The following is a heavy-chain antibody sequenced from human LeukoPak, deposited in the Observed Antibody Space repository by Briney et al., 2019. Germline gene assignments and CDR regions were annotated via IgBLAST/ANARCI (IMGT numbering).Heavy chain of an antibody. D-gene: IGHD4-23*01. J-gene: IGHJ4*02. CDR1: GFTFGGYW. V-gene: IGHV3-7*01. CDR2: MEQDGSEI. CDR3: ARDRGYSTFDS. Sequence: GGSLRLSCAGSGFTFGGYWMSWVRQAPGKGPEWVANMEQDGSEINYLDSVKGRFTISRDNAKNALYLWMNSLRADDTAVYYCARDRGYSTFDSWGQGVLVTVSS.